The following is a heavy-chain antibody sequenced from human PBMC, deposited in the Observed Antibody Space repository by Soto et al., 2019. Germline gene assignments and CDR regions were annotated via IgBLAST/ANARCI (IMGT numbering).Heavy chain of an antibody. CDR1: GFTVSNSY. V-gene: IGHV3-53*01. CDR3: ARGFQSSFGY. Sequence: GGSLRLSCEVSGFTVSNSYMSWVRQAPGKGLEWVSVIYSGGSTYYADSVKGRFTISRDSSKNTLYLQMNSLRAEDTAVYYCARGFQSSFGYWGQGTLVTVSS. CDR2: IYSGGST. D-gene: IGHD2-21*01. J-gene: IGHJ4*02.